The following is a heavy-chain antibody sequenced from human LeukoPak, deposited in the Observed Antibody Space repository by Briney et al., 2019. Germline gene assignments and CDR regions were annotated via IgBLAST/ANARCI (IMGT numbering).Heavy chain of an antibody. CDR2: IKQDGTDK. V-gene: IGHV3-7*01. D-gene: IGHD6-13*01. J-gene: IGHJ4*02. CDR1: GFTFNTYW. Sequence: GGSLRLSCAASGFTFNTYWKNWVRQAPGKGLEWVANIKQDGTDKYYVDSVKGRFTISRDNSKNSLYLQMNSLRAEDTAVYYCARDRIRVAGFPLDHWGQGALVTVSS. CDR3: ARDRIRVAGFPLDH.